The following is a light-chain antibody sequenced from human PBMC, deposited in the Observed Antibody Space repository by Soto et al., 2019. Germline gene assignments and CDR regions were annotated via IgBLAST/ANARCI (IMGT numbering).Light chain of an antibody. Sequence: DIQMTQSPSTLSASVGDRVTITCRASQSINRWLAWYQHKPGKAPKLLIYNAFTSESGVPSRFSGSGSGTGFTLTISGLQPDAVANYFCQQYINGPLSFGGGTNVAI. J-gene: IGKJ4*01. V-gene: IGKV1-5*01. CDR1: QSINRW. CDR3: QQYINGPLS. CDR2: NAF.